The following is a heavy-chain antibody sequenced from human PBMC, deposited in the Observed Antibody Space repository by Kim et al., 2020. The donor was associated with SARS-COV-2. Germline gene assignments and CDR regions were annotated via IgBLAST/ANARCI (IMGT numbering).Heavy chain of an antibody. V-gene: IGHV3-11*05. Sequence: GGSLRLSCAASGFTFSDYYMSWIRQAPGKGLEWVSYISSSSSYTNYADSVKGRFTISRDNAKNSLYLQMNSLRAEDTAVYYCARDAPYYYDSSGYYLDYWGQGTLVTVSS. CDR1: GFTFSDYY. D-gene: IGHD3-22*01. CDR3: ARDAPYYYDSSGYYLDY. CDR2: ISSSSSYT. J-gene: IGHJ4*02.